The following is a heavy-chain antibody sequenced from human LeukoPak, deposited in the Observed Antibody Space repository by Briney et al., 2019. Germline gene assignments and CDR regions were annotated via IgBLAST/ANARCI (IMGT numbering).Heavy chain of an antibody. J-gene: IGHJ4*02. CDR2: ISGSGGST. CDR1: GFTFSSYA. Sequence: PGGSLRLSCAASGFTFSSYAMSWVRQAPGKGLEWVSAISGSGGSTYYADSVKGRFTISRDNSKNTLYLQMNSLRAEDTAVYYCAKWGMESSSWYGTSYFDYWGQGTLVTVSS. V-gene: IGHV3-23*01. CDR3: AKWGMESSSWYGTSYFDY. D-gene: IGHD6-13*01.